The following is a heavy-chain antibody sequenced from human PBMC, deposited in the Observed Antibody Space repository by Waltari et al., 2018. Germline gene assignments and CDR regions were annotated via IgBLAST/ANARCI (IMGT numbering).Heavy chain of an antibody. Sequence: EVQLVQTGGGLIQPGGSLRLSCAVSGFTVSNNYMTWVRQAPGKGLEWVSIIYSGGNTYYADSVKGRFTISRDNSKNTLNLQMNSLIAEDTAVYYCARSGGVIVTLDYWGQGTLVTVSS. J-gene: IGHJ4*02. D-gene: IGHD3-16*02. CDR1: GFTVSNNY. CDR2: IYSGGNT. CDR3: ARSGGVIVTLDY. V-gene: IGHV3-53*02.